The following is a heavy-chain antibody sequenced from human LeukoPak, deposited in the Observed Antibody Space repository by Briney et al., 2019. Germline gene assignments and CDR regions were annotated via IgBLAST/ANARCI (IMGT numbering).Heavy chain of an antibody. D-gene: IGHD1-26*01. CDR2: ISGSGGST. J-gene: IGHJ4*02. CDR3: AKLWRGSHPRYFDH. Sequence: GGSLRLSCAASGFTFSSYAMSWVRQAPGKGLEWVSAISGSGGSTYYADSVKGRFTISRDNSKNTVYLQLNSLRAEDTAVYYCAKLWRGSHPRYFDHWGQGTLVTVSS. CDR1: GFTFSSYA. V-gene: IGHV3-23*01.